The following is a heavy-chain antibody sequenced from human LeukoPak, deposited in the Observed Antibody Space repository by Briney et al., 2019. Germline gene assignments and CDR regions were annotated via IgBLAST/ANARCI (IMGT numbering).Heavy chain of an antibody. J-gene: IGHJ4*02. Sequence: GRSLRLSCEASGFNFNTYTIYWVRQAPGKGLEWVANIKQDGSKKSYVDSVKGRFTISRDNAKNSLYLQMNSLRAEDTAIYYCTRVGYIDEGIDYWGQGTLVTVSS. CDR3: TRVGYIDEGIDY. CDR1: GFNFNTYT. D-gene: IGHD5-24*01. V-gene: IGHV3-7*04. CDR2: IKQDGSKK.